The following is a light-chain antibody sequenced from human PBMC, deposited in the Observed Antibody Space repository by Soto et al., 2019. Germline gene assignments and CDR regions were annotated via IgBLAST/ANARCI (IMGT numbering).Light chain of an antibody. CDR2: KTS. J-gene: IGKJ3*01. V-gene: IGKV1-5*03. CDR3: QQYNSYLT. Sequence: DIQMTQSPSTLSASVGDRVTITCRASQSISSWLAWYQKKPGKAPKLLIYKTSSLESGVPSRFSGSGYGTEFTLTISSLQPDDFATYYCQQYNSYLTFGPVTKVDIK. CDR1: QSISSW.